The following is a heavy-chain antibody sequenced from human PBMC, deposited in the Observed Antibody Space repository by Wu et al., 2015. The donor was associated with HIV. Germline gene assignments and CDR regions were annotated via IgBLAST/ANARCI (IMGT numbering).Heavy chain of an antibody. D-gene: IGHD6-19*01. J-gene: IGHJ6*03. CDR2: IIPALDIT. CDR3: ARGGGWFRIFYMDV. CDR1: GDTFSRIA. V-gene: IGHV1-69*10. Sequence: QVQLVQSGAEVRKPGSSVKVSCRASGDTFSRIAISWLRQAPGQGFDWMGGIIPALDITNYAEMFQGRVTITADESTMTVYMEFRTLRSDDTAVYYCARGGGWFRIFYMDVWGKGTTVTVSS.